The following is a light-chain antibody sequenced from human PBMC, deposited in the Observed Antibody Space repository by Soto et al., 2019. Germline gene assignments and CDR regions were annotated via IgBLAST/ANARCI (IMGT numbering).Light chain of an antibody. Sequence: DIQMTQSPSTLSASVGDRVTFTCRASQNVGDSLAWYQQKPGKAPKLLIYQTSSIEYGVPSRFSGSGSETEFTLAISSLQPEDFATYYCQQYDISPPAFGLGTKVEIK. J-gene: IGKJ3*01. CDR2: QTS. CDR1: QNVGDS. V-gene: IGKV1-5*03. CDR3: QQYDISPPA.